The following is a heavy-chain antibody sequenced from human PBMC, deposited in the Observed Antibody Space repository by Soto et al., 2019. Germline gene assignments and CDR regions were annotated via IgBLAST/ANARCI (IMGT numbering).Heavy chain of an antibody. J-gene: IGHJ5*02. CDR3: ARDLASCDSGSCYAKCGS. V-gene: IGHV4-30-4*01. CDR1: GGSISSVDYF. D-gene: IGHD2-15*01. Sequence: PSETLSLTCTVSGGSISSVDYFWSWIRQPPGKGLEWIGFVSYSGNTVSNPSLKSRVRISVDTSKNQISLELTSVTAADTAVYYCARDLASCDSGSCYAKCGSWGRGTLVTVSS. CDR2: VSYSGNT.